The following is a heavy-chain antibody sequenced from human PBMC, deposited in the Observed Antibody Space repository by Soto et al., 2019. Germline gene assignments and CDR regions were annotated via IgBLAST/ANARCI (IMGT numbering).Heavy chain of an antibody. Sequence: EVQLVESGGGLVQPGGSLKLSCAASGFTFSGSAMHWVRQASGKGLEWVGRIRSKANSYATAYAASVKGRFTISRDDSKNTAYLQMNSLKTEDTAVYYCTRHQAHSYGHHYYYYYMDVWGKGTTVTVSS. V-gene: IGHV3-73*01. CDR1: GFTFSGSA. J-gene: IGHJ6*03. CDR3: TRHQAHSYGHHYYYYYMDV. D-gene: IGHD5-18*01. CDR2: IRSKANSYAT.